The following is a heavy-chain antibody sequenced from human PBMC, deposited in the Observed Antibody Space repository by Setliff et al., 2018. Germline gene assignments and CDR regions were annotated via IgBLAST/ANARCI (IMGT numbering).Heavy chain of an antibody. Sequence: ASVKVSCKSSGFTFTDYGITWVRQVPGQGLEWMGWINNYNFNTQYAQKFQGRVTVTTDTSTTTAYMELRSLRSEDTAVYYCAKGWNLGYCSGGSCPNALDVWGQGTMVTVSS. CDR2: INNYNFNT. V-gene: IGHV1-18*01. D-gene: IGHD2-15*01. CDR1: GFTFTDYG. CDR3: AKGWNLGYCSGGSCPNALDV. J-gene: IGHJ3*01.